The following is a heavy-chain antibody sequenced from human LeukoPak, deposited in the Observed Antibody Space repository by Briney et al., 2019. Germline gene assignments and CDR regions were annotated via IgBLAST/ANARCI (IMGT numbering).Heavy chain of an antibody. CDR1: GFTFSSYA. CDR3: VTPSDPRGDAFDI. D-gene: IGHD3-10*01. CDR2: ISGSGGST. J-gene: IGHJ3*02. Sequence: GGSLRLSCAASGFTFSSYAMSWVRQAPGKGLEWVSAISGSGGSTYYADSVKGRFTISRDNSKNTLYLQMNSLRAEDTAVYYCVTPSDPRGDAFDIWGQGTMVTVSS. V-gene: IGHV3-23*01.